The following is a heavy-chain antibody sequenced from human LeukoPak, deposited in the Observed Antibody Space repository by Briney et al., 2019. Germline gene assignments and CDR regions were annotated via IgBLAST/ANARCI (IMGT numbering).Heavy chain of an antibody. D-gene: IGHD3-22*01. J-gene: IGHJ4*02. V-gene: IGHV1-2*02. Sequence: GASVKVSCKASRYTFTGYYMHWVRQAPGQGLEWMGWINPNSGGTNYAQKFQGRVTMTRDTSISTAYMELSRLRSDDTAVYYCARDFTTYYYDSSGYPLGLWGQGTLVTVSS. CDR1: RYTFTGYY. CDR3: ARDFTTYYYDSSGYPLGL. CDR2: INPNSGGT.